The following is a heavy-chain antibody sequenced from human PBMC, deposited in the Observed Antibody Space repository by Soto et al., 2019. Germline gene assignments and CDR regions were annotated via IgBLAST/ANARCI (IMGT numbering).Heavy chain of an antibody. D-gene: IGHD2-15*01. V-gene: IGHV4-34*01. Sequence: SETLSLTCAVYGGSFSGYYWSWIRQPPGKGLEWIGEINHSGSTNYNPSLKSRVTISVDTSKNQFSLKLSSVTAADTAVYYCARARYCSGGSCYSNLYYYYYGMDVWGQGTTVTVSS. CDR1: GGSFSGYY. CDR3: ARARYCSGGSCYSNLYYYYYGMDV. J-gene: IGHJ6*02. CDR2: INHSGST.